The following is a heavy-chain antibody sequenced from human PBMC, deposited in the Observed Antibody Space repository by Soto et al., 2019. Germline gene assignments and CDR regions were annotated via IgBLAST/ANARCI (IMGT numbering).Heavy chain of an antibody. CDR1: GGSISSSSYC. J-gene: IGHJ6*02. D-gene: IGHD1-26*01. CDR3: ARLGSYGMDV. Sequence: PSETLSLTCTVSGGSISSSSYCWGWIRQPPGKGLEWIGSIYYSGSTYYNPSLKSRVTISVDTSKNQFSLKLSSVTAADTAVYYCARLGSYGMDVWGQGTTVTVSS. V-gene: IGHV4-39*01. CDR2: IYYSGST.